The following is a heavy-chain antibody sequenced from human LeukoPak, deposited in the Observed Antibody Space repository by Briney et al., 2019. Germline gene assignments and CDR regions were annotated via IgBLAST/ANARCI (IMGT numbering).Heavy chain of an antibody. CDR1: GFTFSSYG. CDR2: IWYDGSNK. D-gene: IGHD2-15*01. CDR3: ARGQYSPDY. J-gene: IGHJ4*01. V-gene: IGHV3-33*01. Sequence: GGPLRLSCAASGFTFSSYGMHRVRQAPGKGLEWVAVIWYDGSNKYYTDSVKGRFTISRDNSKNTLYLQMNSLRAEDTAVYYCARGQYSPDYWGHGTLVTVSS.